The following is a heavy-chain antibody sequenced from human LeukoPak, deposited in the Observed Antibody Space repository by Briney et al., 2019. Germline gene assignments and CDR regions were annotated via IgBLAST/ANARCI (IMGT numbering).Heavy chain of an antibody. D-gene: IGHD3-10*01. CDR2: IYHSGST. Sequence: RSSETLSLTCAVSGGSISSGGYSWSWIRQPPGKGLEWIGYIYHSGSTYYNPSLKSRVTISVDRSKNQFSLKLSSVTAADTAVYYCARESGGSGNDAFDIWGQGTVVTVSS. CDR3: ARESGGSGNDAFDI. V-gene: IGHV4-30-2*01. CDR1: GGSISSGGYS. J-gene: IGHJ3*02.